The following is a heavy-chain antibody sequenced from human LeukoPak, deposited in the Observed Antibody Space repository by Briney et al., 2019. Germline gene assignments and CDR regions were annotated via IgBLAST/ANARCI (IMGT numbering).Heavy chain of an antibody. CDR3: ATDPLGVGVMFLDS. CDR2: FDPDDGET. J-gene: IGHJ4*02. V-gene: IGHV1-24*01. Sequence: GASVKVSCKVSGYTLTQLSMHWVRQAPGEGLEWMGRFDPDDGETIYAQKFQGRVTMTEDTSTDTAYMELTSLRSEDTAVYYCATDPLGVGVMFLDSWGQGTLVTISS. CDR1: GYTLTQLS. D-gene: IGHD3-16*01.